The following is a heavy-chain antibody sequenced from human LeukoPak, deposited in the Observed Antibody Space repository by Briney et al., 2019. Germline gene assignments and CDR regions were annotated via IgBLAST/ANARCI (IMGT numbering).Heavy chain of an antibody. Sequence: SVKVSCKASGGTFSSYAISWVRQAPGQGLEWMGRIIPIFGTANYAQKFQGRVTITTDESTSTAYMELSSLRSEDTAVYYCARAWYSGYDWGVDYWGQGTLVTVSS. CDR3: ARAWYSGYDWGVDY. J-gene: IGHJ4*02. CDR2: IIPIFGTA. V-gene: IGHV1-69*05. D-gene: IGHD5-12*01. CDR1: GGTFSSYA.